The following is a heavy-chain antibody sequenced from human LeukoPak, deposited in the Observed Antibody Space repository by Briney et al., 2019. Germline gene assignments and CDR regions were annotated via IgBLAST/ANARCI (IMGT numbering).Heavy chain of an antibody. J-gene: IGHJ6*02. CDR3: ARERVVVAATVYYYYGMDV. Sequence: LPGRSLRLSCAASGFTFSSYGMPWVRQAPGKGLEWVAVIWYDGSNKYYADSVKGRFTISRDNSKNTLYLQMNSLRAEDTAVYYCARERVVVAATVYYYYGMDVWGQGTTVTVSS. V-gene: IGHV3-33*01. CDR1: GFTFSSYG. CDR2: IWYDGSNK. D-gene: IGHD2-15*01.